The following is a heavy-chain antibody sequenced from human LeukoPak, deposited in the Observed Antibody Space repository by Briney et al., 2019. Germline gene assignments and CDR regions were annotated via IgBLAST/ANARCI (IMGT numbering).Heavy chain of an antibody. CDR1: GFTFTSSA. V-gene: IGHV3-23*01. D-gene: IGHD6-19*01. CDR2: ISGSGHST. Sequence: AGGSLRLSCAASGFTFTSSAMSWVRQAPGKGLEWVSTISGSGHSTYYADSVKGRFTVSRDNSKNTLNLQMNSLRAEDTAVYYCAKPLIPVAGTLYFDFWGQGTLVTVSS. CDR3: AKPLIPVAGTLYFDF. J-gene: IGHJ4*02.